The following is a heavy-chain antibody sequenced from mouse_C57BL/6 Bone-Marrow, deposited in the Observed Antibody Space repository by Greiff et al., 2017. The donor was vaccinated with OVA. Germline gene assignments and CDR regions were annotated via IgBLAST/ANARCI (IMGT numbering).Heavy chain of an antibody. Sequence: EVQVVESGGGLVQPGESLKLSCESNEYEFPSHDMSWVRKTPEKRLELVAAINSDGGSTYYPDTMERRFIISRDNTKKTLYLQMSSLRSDDTALYYCARSTTVVAHWYFDVWGTGTTVTVSS. CDR1: EYEFPSHD. CDR2: INSDGGST. V-gene: IGHV5-2*01. D-gene: IGHD1-1*01. CDR3: ARSTTVVAHWYFDV. J-gene: IGHJ1*03.